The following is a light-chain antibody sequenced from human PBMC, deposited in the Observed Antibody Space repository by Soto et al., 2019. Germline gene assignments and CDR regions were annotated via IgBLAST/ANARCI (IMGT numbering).Light chain of an antibody. V-gene: IGLV2-14*01. CDR1: SSDVGRPNY. J-gene: IGLJ1*01. Sequence: QSVLAQPGSVSGSPGQSITISCTGTSSDVGRPNYVSWYLHHPGKAPKLMIYEVSNRPSGVSNRFPGSKSGNTACLAISGLQAEDEADYSYSSYTTTRYQVFGNGTKLTGL. CDR2: EVS. CDR3: SSYTTTRYQV.